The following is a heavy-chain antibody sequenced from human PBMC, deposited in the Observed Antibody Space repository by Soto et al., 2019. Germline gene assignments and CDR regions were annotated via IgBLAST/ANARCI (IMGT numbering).Heavy chain of an antibody. V-gene: IGHV1-2*02. J-gene: IGHJ4*02. Sequence: ASVKVSCKASGYTFTGYYMHWVRQAPGQGLEWMGWINPNSGGTNYAQKFQGRVTMTRDTSISTAYMELSRLRSDDTAVYYCARSRSRSTIFGVVSVLGYFDYWGQGTLVTRLL. D-gene: IGHD3-3*01. CDR2: INPNSGGT. CDR1: GYTFTGYY. CDR3: ARSRSRSTIFGVVSVLGYFDY.